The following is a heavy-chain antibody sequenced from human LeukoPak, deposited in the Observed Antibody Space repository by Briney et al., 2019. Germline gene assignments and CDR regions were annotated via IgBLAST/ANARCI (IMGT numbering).Heavy chain of an antibody. CDR3: ARRRGAGWNFDY. CDR2: INSDGSST. J-gene: IGHJ4*01. V-gene: IGHV3-74*01. D-gene: IGHD6-19*01. CDR1: GFTFSNNW. Sequence: QSGGSLRLSCAASGFTFSNNWMHWVRQAPGKGLVWVSRINSDGSSTTYADSVKGRFTISRDNAKNTLYLQMNSLRAEDTAVYYCARRRGAGWNFDYWGQGTLVTVSS.